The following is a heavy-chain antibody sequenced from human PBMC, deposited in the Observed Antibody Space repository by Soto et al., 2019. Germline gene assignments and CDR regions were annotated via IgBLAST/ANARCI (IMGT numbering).Heavy chain of an antibody. V-gene: IGHV3-7*03. CDR2: IKQDGSEK. D-gene: IGHD2-15*01. CDR3: ARDAAPYYYYGMDV. CDR1: GFTFSSYW. J-gene: IGHJ6*01. Sequence: SLRLSCAASGFTFSSYWMSWVRQAPGKGLEWVANIKQDGSEKYYVDSVKGRFTITRDNARNSLYLQMNSLRAEDTAVYYCARDAAPYYYYGMDVCGQGTTVTVPS.